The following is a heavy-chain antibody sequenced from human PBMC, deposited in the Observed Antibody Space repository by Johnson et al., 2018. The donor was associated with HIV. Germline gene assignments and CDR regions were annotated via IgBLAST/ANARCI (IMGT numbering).Heavy chain of an antibody. V-gene: IGHV3-30-3*01. CDR3: VRGGQWGATDAFDI. CDR2: ISYDGSNK. CDR1: GFTFSNVW. D-gene: IGHD6-19*01. Sequence: VQLVESGGGLVKPGGSLRLSCAASGFTFSNVWMSWVRQAPGKGLEWVAFISYDGSNKYYGDSVKGRFTISRDNSKNTLYLQMNSLRPEDTAVYYCVRGGQWGATDAFDIWGQGTMVTVSS. J-gene: IGHJ3*02.